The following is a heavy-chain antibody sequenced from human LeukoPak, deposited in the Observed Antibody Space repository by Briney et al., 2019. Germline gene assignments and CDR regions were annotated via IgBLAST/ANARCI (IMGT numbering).Heavy chain of an antibody. CDR3: ARVFRGAVTSNWFDP. J-gene: IGHJ5*02. V-gene: IGHV4-59*01. CDR2: ISDSGST. Sequence: SETLSLTCTVSGASISSYYWTWIRQSPGKGLEWIGYISDSGSTNYNPSLKSRVTLSVDLSNTEFSLRLNSVTDADTAVYYCARVFRGAVTSNWFDPWGQGTPVTVSS. CDR1: GASISSYY. D-gene: IGHD4-17*01.